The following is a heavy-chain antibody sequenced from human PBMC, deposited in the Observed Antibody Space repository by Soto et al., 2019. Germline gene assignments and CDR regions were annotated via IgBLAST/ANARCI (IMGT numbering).Heavy chain of an antibody. Sequence: EVQLLESGGGLVQPGGSLRLSCAASGFTFSSYAMSWVRQAPGKGLEWVSAISGSGGSTYYADSVKGRFTISRDNSKNTLYLQMNSLRAEDTAVYYCAKAVYGDYAHYYYGMDVWGQGTTVTVSS. CDR3: AKAVYGDYAHYYYGMDV. V-gene: IGHV3-23*01. CDR2: ISGSGGST. D-gene: IGHD4-17*01. CDR1: GFTFSSYA. J-gene: IGHJ6*02.